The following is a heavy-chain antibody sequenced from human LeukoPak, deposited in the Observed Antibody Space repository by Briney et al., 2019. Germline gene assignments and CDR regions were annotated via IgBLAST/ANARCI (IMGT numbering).Heavy chain of an antibody. Sequence: ASVTVSCKASGYTFTGYYMHWVRQAPGQGLEGMGWINPNSGGTNYAQKFQGRVTMTRATSISTAYMELSRLRSDDTAVYYCAKTQGVVVISLSPPYFQHWGQGTLVTVSS. J-gene: IGHJ1*01. CDR1: GYTFTGYY. V-gene: IGHV1-2*02. D-gene: IGHD3-22*01. CDR2: INPNSGGT. CDR3: AKTQGVVVISLSPPYFQH.